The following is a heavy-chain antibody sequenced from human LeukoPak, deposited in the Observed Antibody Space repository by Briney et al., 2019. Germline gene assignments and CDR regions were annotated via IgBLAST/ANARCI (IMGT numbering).Heavy chain of an antibody. CDR3: ARTPQQWLVYGGWFDP. Sequence: SETLSLTCAVYGGSFSGYYWSWIRQPPGKGLEWIGEINHSGSTNYSPSLKRRVTISVDTSKNQFSLKLSSVTAADTAVYYCARTPQQWLVYGGWFDPWGQGTLVTVSS. CDR2: INHSGST. CDR1: GGSFSGYY. V-gene: IGHV4-34*01. J-gene: IGHJ5*02. D-gene: IGHD6-19*01.